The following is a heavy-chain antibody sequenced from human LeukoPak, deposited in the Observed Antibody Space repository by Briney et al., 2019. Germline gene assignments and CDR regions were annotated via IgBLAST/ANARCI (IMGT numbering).Heavy chain of an antibody. Sequence: GGSLRLSCAASGFTFSSYAMSWVRQAPGKGLEWVSAIGGSDGYTYYADSVKGRFTISRDNSKNTLYLQMNSLRAEDTAVYYCAKDASRPHWLPQPDYWGQGTLVTVSS. CDR2: IGGSDGYT. CDR1: GFTFSSYA. J-gene: IGHJ4*02. CDR3: AKDASRPHWLPQPDY. V-gene: IGHV3-23*01. D-gene: IGHD6-19*01.